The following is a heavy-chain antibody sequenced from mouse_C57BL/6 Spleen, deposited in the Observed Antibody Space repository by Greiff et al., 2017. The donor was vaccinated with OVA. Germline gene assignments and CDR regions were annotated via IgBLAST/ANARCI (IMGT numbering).Heavy chain of an antibody. CDR1: GFSLTSYG. CDR2: IWSDGST. J-gene: IGHJ4*01. D-gene: IGHD3-2*02. Sequence: VQLKESGPGLAAPSQSLSITCTVSGFSLTSYGVHWVRQPPGKGLEWLVVIWSDGSTTYNSALKSRLSISKDNSKSQVFLKMNSLQTDDTAMYYCALTAQATWGAMDYWGQGTSVTVSS. CDR3: ALTAQATWGAMDY. V-gene: IGHV2-6*03.